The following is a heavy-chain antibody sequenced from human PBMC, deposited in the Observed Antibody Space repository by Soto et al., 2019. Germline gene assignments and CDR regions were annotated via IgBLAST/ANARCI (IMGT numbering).Heavy chain of an antibody. CDR3: ASQPIAVAGPLGVSNYYYGMDV. D-gene: IGHD6-19*01. CDR2: IDPSDSYT. V-gene: IGHV5-10-1*01. J-gene: IGHJ6*02. Sequence: PXESLKISWKCSGNSFTSYLISLVLQMPGKGLEWMGRIDPSDSYTNYSPSFQGHVTISADKSISTAYLQWSSLKASDTAMYYCASQPIAVAGPLGVSNYYYGMDVWGQGTTVTVSS. CDR1: GNSFTSYL.